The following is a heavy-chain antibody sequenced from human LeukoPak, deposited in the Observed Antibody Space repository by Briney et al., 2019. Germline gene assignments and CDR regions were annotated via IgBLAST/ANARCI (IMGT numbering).Heavy chain of an antibody. Sequence: GGSLRLSCEASGFTFSSYWMHWVRQTPGKGLEWVSGISWNSGSIGYADSVKGRFTISRDNAKNSLYLQMNSLRAEDTALYYCAKADGFGVAGTADYWGQGTLVTVSS. CDR3: AKADGFGVAGTADY. D-gene: IGHD6-19*01. J-gene: IGHJ4*02. V-gene: IGHV3-9*01. CDR1: GFTFSSYW. CDR2: ISWNSGSI.